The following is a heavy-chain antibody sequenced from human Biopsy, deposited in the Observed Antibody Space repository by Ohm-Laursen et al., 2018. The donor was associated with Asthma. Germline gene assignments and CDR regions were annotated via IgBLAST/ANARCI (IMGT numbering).Heavy chain of an antibody. D-gene: IGHD6-19*01. V-gene: IGHV3-9*01. J-gene: IGHJ4*02. CDR3: AKASSSGWSAPLDY. Sequence: SLRLSCAASGFVFDDYALHWVRQTPGKGLEWVSSIIWNGARVDYADAVKGRFTISRGNAKNSLYLQMNTLKTEDTAIYFCAKASSSGWSAPLDYWGQGMLVTVSS. CDR1: GFVFDDYA. CDR2: IIWNGARV.